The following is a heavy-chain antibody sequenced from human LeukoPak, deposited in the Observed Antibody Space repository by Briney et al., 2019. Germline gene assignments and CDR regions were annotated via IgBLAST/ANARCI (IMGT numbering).Heavy chain of an antibody. J-gene: IGHJ2*01. CDR2: IYITGST. CDR3: AREMGYSYGYWYFDV. D-gene: IGHD5-18*01. CDR1: GGSISNYY. V-gene: IGHV4-4*07. Sequence: PSETLSLTCTVSGGSISNYYWSWIRQPAGKELEWIGRIYITGSTNYSPSLKSRVTMSVDTSQNQFSLKLRSVTAADTAVYYCAREMGYSYGYWYFDVWGRGTLVTVSS.